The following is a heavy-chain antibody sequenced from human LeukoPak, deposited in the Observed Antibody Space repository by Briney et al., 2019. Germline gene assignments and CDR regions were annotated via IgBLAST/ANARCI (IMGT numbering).Heavy chain of an antibody. J-gene: IGHJ4*02. V-gene: IGHV4-4*02. CDR2: VNLQGST. Sequence: GTLSLTCGVSGGSITNTNYWTWVRQPPGKGLEWIGEVNLQGSTNYNPSLMGRVAIAVDTSENHISLQLTSVTAADTAVYYCAREGGPYRPLDYSGQGTLVTVSS. CDR1: GGSITNTNY. CDR3: AREGGPYRPLDY.